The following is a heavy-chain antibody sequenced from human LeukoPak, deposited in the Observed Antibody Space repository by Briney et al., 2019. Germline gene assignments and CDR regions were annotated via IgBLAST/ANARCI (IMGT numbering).Heavy chain of an antibody. CDR2: IYYSGST. Sequence: SETLSLTCTVSGGSISSYYRSWIRQPPGKGLEWIGYIYYSGSTNYNPSLKSRVTISVDTSKNQFSLKLSSVTAADTAVYYCAGAADAYCSGGSCYSSAWFDPWGQGTLVTVSS. D-gene: IGHD2-15*01. CDR3: AGAADAYCSGGSCYSSAWFDP. CDR1: GGSISSYY. J-gene: IGHJ5*02. V-gene: IGHV4-59*01.